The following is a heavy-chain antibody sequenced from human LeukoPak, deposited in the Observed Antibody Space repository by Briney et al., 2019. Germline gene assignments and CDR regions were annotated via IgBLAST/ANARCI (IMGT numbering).Heavy chain of an antibody. CDR3: ARDRGPVVVPAATPGDY. J-gene: IGHJ4*02. CDR1: GFTFSSYS. D-gene: IGHD2-2*02. CDR2: ISSSSTPK. Sequence: GGSLRLSCAASGFTFSSYSMNWVRQAPGKGLEWISYISSSSTPKYYADSVKGRFTISRDNSKNTLYLQMNSLRAEDTAVYYCARDRGPVVVPAATPGDYWGQGTLVTVSS. V-gene: IGHV3-48*01.